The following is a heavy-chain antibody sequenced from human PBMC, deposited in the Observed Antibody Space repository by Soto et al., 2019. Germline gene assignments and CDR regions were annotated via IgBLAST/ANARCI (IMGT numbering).Heavy chain of an antibody. D-gene: IGHD3-16*01. J-gene: IGHJ6*02. CDR1: GGTFSSYA. CDR3: ARSTGGVYYGMDV. Sequence: ASVKVSCKASGGTFSSYAISWVRQAPGQGLEWMGWINPNSGGTNYAQKFQGWVTMTRDTSISTAYMELSRLRSDDTAVYYCARSTGGVYYGMDVWGQGTTVTVSS. V-gene: IGHV1-2*04. CDR2: INPNSGGT.